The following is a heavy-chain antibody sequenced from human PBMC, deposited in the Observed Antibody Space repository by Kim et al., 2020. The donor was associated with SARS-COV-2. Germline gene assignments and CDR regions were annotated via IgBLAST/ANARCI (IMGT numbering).Heavy chain of an antibody. CDR1: GFTVSSNY. Sequence: GGSLRLSCAASGFTVSSNYMSWLRQAPGKGLEWLSVIYSGNKTYYVESVKGRFTISRDNSKNTLYLQMSSLRVEDTAVYYCAPNLVAAGIVWGQGSLVTV. D-gene: IGHD6-13*01. J-gene: IGHJ4*02. V-gene: IGHV3-66*01. CDR2: IYSGNKT. CDR3: APNLVAAGIV.